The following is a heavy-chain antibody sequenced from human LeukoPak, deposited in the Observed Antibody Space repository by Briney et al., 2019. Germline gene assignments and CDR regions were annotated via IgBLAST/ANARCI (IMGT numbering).Heavy chain of an antibody. J-gene: IGHJ5*02. CDR3: ARDKTYGYNL. D-gene: IGHD5-18*01. V-gene: IGHV3-74*01. Sequence: PGGSLLLSCAASGFDFSGYWMHWVRQDAGKGLVWVSRIKGDGSSTTYADSVKGRFTISRDNAKNTVYLQMNSLRAEDTAVYYCARDKTYGYNLWGQGTRVTVSS. CDR1: GFDFSGYW. CDR2: IKGDGSST.